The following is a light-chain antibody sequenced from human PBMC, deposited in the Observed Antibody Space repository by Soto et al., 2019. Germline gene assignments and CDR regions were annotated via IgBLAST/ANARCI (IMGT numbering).Light chain of an antibody. Sequence: DIQMTQSPSSLSASVGDRVAITCRASQSINIYLNWYQQRPGRAPKLLIYAASNLQSGVPSRFSGAGVGQHFNLTISSLQPDDVATYHCQQSHTIPYSFGQGTRLEIK. CDR2: AAS. V-gene: IGKV1-39*01. CDR3: QQSHTIPYS. CDR1: QSINIY. J-gene: IGKJ5*01.